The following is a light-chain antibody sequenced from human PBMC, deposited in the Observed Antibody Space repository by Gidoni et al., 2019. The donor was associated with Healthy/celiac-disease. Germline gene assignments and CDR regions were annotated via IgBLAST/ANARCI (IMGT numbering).Light chain of an antibody. Sequence: DIQMTQSPSSLSASVGDRVTITCRASQSISSYLNWYQQKPGKAPKLLIYAASSVQSGVPSRFSGSGSGTDFTLTISSLQPEDFATYYCQQSYSTPVWTFGQGTKVEIK. CDR3: QQSYSTPVWT. CDR1: QSISSY. V-gene: IGKV1-39*01. J-gene: IGKJ1*01. CDR2: AAS.